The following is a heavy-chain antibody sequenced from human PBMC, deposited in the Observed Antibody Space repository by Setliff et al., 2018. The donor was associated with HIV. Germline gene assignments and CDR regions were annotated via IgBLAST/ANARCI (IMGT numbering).Heavy chain of an antibody. CDR2: ITPYNNNT. J-gene: IGHJ3*01. Sequence: ASVKVSCKASGYTFSTYGISWVRQAPGQGLEWMGWITPYNNNTQYTQHLQGRVTMTTDTDTSTAYMDLRSLRSDETAVYYCASPLPIGGYCSSTSCQGAFDFWGQGTMVTVSS. CDR1: GYTFSTYG. CDR3: ASPLPIGGYCSSTSCQGAFDF. D-gene: IGHD2-2*01. V-gene: IGHV1-18*01.